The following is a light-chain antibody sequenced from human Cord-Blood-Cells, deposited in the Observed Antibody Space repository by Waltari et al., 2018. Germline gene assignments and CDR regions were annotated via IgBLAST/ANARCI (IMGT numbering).Light chain of an antibody. V-gene: IGKV3-20*01. CDR1: QSVSSSY. CDR2: GAS. J-gene: IGKJ1*01. Sequence: EIVLTQSPGTLSLSPGESATLSCRASQSVSSSYLACYQQKPGQAPRLLIYGASSRATGIPDRFSGSGSGTDFTLTISRLEPEDFAVYYCQQYGSSPPWTFGQGTKVEIK. CDR3: QQYGSSPPWT.